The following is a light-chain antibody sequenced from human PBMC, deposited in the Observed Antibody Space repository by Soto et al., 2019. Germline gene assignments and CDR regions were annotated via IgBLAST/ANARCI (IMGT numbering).Light chain of an antibody. CDR2: DVS. Sequence: QSALTQPRSVSESPGQSVTISCTGTSSDVGGYNYVSWYQQHPGKAPKLIIYDVSKRPSGVPDRFSGSRSDSTASLTISGLQAEDVADYYCCSYAGSQTWVFGGGTKLTVL. V-gene: IGLV2-11*01. J-gene: IGLJ3*02. CDR3: CSYAGSQTWV. CDR1: SSDVGGYNY.